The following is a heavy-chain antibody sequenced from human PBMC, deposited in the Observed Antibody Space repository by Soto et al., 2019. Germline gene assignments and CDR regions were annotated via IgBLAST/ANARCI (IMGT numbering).Heavy chain of an antibody. D-gene: IGHD3-22*01. CDR2: INTDGSTT. J-gene: IGHJ4*02. V-gene: IGHV3-74*01. CDR1: GFSFSSHW. Sequence: PGGSLRLSCTASGFSFSSHWMHWVRQAPGKGLIWVSRINTDGSTTNYADSVKGRFTISRGNAKNTLYLQMNSLRADDTAVYYCVRFGTYYDTSGYLYWGQGALVTVSS. CDR3: VRFGTYYDTSGYLY.